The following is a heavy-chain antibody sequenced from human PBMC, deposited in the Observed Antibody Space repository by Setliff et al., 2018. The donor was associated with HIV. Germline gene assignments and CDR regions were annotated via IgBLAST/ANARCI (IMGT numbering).Heavy chain of an antibody. CDR1: GGSFSGYY. J-gene: IGHJ3*02. D-gene: IGHD3-22*01. CDR2: INHSGST. Sequence: SETLSLTCDVYGGSFSGYYWSWIRQPPGKGLEWIGEINHSGSTNYNPSLKSRLIISVDTSKNQFSLKLSSVTAADTAVYYCARTFNSGYLSYAFDIWGQGTMVTVSS. CDR3: ARTFNSGYLSYAFDI. V-gene: IGHV4-34*09.